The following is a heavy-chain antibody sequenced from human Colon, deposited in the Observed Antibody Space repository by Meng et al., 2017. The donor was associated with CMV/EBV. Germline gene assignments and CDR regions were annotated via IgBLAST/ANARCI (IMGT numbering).Heavy chain of an antibody. CDR3: AKDSSYRYMWGYPDSVNM. CDR1: GVTFSDSV. CDR2: IRFDGKTD. J-gene: IGHJ3*02. Sequence: GGSLRLSCVVSGVTFSDSVMSWVRQAPGKGLEWLTFIRFDGKTDHYAESVKGRFTISRDNSKNTAYLQIDDLRVEDTAMYYCAKDSSYRYMWGYPDSVNMWGEGTMVTVSS. D-gene: IGHD5-12*01. V-gene: IGHV3-30*02.